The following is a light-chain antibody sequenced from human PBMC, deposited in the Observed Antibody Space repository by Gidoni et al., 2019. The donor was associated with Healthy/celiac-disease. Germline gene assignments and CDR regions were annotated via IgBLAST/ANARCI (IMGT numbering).Light chain of an antibody. V-gene: IGKV3-20*01. CDR1: QSVSSSY. CDR2: CAS. CDR3: QQYGSSPPWT. Sequence: EIVLTPSPGTLSLSPGERATLSCRASQSVSSSYLAWYQQKPGQAPRLLIYCASSRATGIPDRFSGSGSGTDFTLTISRLEPEDFAVYYCQQYGSSPPWTFGQGTKVEIK. J-gene: IGKJ1*01.